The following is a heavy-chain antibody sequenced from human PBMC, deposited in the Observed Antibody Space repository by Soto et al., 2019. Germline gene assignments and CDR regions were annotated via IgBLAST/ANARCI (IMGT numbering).Heavy chain of an antibody. J-gene: IGHJ3*02. CDR1: GGSISSYY. V-gene: IGHV4-59*01. D-gene: IGHD2-21*02. CDR3: ARWGGDWGDEDI. CDR2: IYYSGNN. Sequence: QVQLQESGPGLVKPSETLSLTCTVSGGSISSYYWSWIRQPPGKGLEWIGYIYYSGNNNYNPSLRSRVTISVDTSTNQFSLKLSSVTAADTAVYYCARWGGDWGDEDIWGQGTMVTVSS.